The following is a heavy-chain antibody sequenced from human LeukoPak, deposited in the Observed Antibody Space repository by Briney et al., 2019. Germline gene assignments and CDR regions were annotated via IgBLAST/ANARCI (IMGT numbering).Heavy chain of an antibody. V-gene: IGHV3-23*01. CDR1: GFTFSSYA. Sequence: GSLRLSCAASGFTFSSYAMSWVRQAPGKGLEWVSAISGGGGSTYYADSVKGRFTISRDNSKNTLYLQMNSLRVEDTAVYFCARDISRTMDVWGQGTTVTV. D-gene: IGHD2/OR15-2a*01. CDR2: ISGGGGST. J-gene: IGHJ6*02. CDR3: ARDISRTMDV.